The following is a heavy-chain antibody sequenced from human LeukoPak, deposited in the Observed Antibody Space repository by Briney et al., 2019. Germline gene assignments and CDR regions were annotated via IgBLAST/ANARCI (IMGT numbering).Heavy chain of an antibody. CDR1: GFTFSSYA. CDR3: ATWGFYKNRGIISPDIDY. CDR2: ISYDGSNK. J-gene: IGHJ4*02. Sequence: GGSLRLSCAASGFTFSSYAMSWVRQAPGKGLEWVALISYDGSNKYYADSVRGQFTVSRDNSKNMLYLQMNSLRAEDTAVYYCATWGFYKNRGIISPDIDYWGQGTLVTVSS. D-gene: IGHD3-10*01. V-gene: IGHV3-30*03.